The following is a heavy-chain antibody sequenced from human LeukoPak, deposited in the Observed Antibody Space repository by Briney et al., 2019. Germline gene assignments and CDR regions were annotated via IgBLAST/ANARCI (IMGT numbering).Heavy chain of an antibody. D-gene: IGHD3-16*01. J-gene: IGHJ4*02. CDR3: ARDRGEPTEDFDY. CDR1: GFTFSSYS. CDR2: ISSSSSYI. Sequence: PGGSLRLSCAASGFTFSSYSMNWVRQPPGKGLEWVSSISSSSSYIYYADSVKGRFTISGDNAKNSLYLQMNSLRAEDTAVYYCARDRGEPTEDFDYWGQGTLVTVSS. V-gene: IGHV3-21*01.